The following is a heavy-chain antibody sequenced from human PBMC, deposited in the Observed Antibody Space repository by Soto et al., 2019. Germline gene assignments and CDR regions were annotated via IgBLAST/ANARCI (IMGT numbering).Heavy chain of an antibody. Sequence: QVQLVESGGGVVQPGRSLRLSCAASGFTFSSYGMHWVRQAPGKGLEWVGVIWYDGSNKYYADSVKGRFTISRDNSKNTLYLQMNSLRAENRAVYYCAASSCWYRSRHLSYRGQGTLVTVPS. CDR1: GFTFSSYG. D-gene: IGHD6-13*01. CDR2: IWYDGSNK. V-gene: IGHV3-33*01. J-gene: IGHJ4*02. CDR3: AASSCWYRSRHLSY.